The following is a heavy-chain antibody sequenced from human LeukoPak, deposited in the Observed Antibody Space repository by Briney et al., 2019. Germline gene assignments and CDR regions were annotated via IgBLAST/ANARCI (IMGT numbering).Heavy chain of an antibody. Sequence: GGSLRLSCAVSGFTFSSYAMSWVRQAPEKGLEWVSTINGGGDNTYYADSVKGRFTISRDDSKNTLYLQMNSLRAEDTAVYYCAKGQNYFGSGSRPDYWGQGTLVTVSS. J-gene: IGHJ4*02. V-gene: IGHV3-23*01. CDR3: AKGQNYFGSGSRPDY. CDR1: GFTFSSYA. CDR2: INGGGDNT. D-gene: IGHD3-10*01.